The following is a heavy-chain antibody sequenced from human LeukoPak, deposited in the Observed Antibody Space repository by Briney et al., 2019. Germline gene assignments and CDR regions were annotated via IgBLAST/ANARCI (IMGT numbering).Heavy chain of an antibody. D-gene: IGHD3-16*02. V-gene: IGHV4-59*12. J-gene: IGHJ6*02. Sequence: PSETLSLTCTVSGGSISSYYWSWIRQPPGKGLEWIGYIYYSGSTNYNPSLKSRVTISVDTSKNQFSLKLSSVTAADTAVYYCARGPPAVINPVYYYGMDVWGQGTTVTVSS. CDR2: IYYSGST. CDR1: GGSISSYY. CDR3: ARGPPAVINPVYYYGMDV.